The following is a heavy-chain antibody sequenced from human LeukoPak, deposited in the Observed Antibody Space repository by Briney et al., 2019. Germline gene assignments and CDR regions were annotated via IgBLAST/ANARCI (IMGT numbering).Heavy chain of an antibody. CDR1: GYTFTRYG. J-gene: IGHJ4*02. V-gene: IGHV1-18*01. Sequence: ASVKVSCKASGYTFTRYGISWVRQAPGQGLQWLGWISASNGNTNYAQKFRDRVTMSTDTSTGTAYLDVRSLTSDDTAVYYCARDHSNWNYAPDFWGQGTLIIVSS. CDR3: ARDHSNWNYAPDF. D-gene: IGHD1-7*01. CDR2: ISASNGNT.